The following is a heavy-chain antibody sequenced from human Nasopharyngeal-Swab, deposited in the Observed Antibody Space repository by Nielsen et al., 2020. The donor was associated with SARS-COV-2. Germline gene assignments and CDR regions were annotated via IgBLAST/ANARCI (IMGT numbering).Heavy chain of an antibody. J-gene: IGHJ4*02. CDR3: AKGPATVVTGWPFHYFDY. CDR2: IRYDGSNK. D-gene: IGHD4-23*01. Sequence: WIRQPPGKGLEWVAFIRYDGSNKYYADSVKGRFTISRDNSKNTLYLQMNSLRAEDTAVYYCAKGPATVVTGWPFHYFDYWGQGTLVTVSS. V-gene: IGHV3-30*02.